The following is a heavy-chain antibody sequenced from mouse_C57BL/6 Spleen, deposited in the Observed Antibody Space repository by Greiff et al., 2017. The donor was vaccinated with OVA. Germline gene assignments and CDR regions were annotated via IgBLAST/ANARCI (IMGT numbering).Heavy chain of an antibody. CDR3: ARDYYGSSFYAMDY. D-gene: IGHD1-1*01. CDR1: GYTFTDYY. Sequence: EVQLVESGPVLVKPGASVKMSCKASGYTFTDYYMNWVKQSHGKSLEWIGVINPYNGGTSYNQKFKGKATLTVDKSSSTAYMKLNSLTSEDSAVYYCARDYYGSSFYAMDYWGQGTSVTVSS. CDR2: INPYNGGT. J-gene: IGHJ4*01. V-gene: IGHV1-19*01.